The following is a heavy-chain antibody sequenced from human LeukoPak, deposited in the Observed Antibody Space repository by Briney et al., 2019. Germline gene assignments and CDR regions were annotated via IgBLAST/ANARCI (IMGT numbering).Heavy chain of an antibody. CDR3: ARDPHYYDSSGYQDY. CDR1: GYTFTSYG. V-gene: IGHV1-18*01. J-gene: IGHJ4*02. D-gene: IGHD3-22*01. CDR2: ISAYNGNT. Sequence: ASVKVSCKASGYTFTSYGISWVRQAPGQGLDWMGWISAYNGNTNYAQKLQGRVTMTTDTSTSTAYMELRSLRSDDTAVYYCARDPHYYDSSGYQDYWGQGTLVTVSS.